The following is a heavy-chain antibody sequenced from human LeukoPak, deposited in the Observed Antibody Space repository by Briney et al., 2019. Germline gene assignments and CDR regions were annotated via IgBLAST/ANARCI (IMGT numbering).Heavy chain of an antibody. CDR3: ARGTRGDYVYHRGNFRRMVYYYYMDV. Sequence: SETLSLTCTVSGVSISSYYWSWLRQPPGKGLEWIGYIYYSGSTNYNPSLKSRVTISVDTSKNQFSLKLSSVTAADMAVYYCARGTRGDYVYHRGNFRRMVYYYYMDVWGKGTTVTVSS. CDR2: IYYSGST. D-gene: IGHD4-17*01. J-gene: IGHJ6*03. CDR1: GVSISSYY. V-gene: IGHV4-59*01.